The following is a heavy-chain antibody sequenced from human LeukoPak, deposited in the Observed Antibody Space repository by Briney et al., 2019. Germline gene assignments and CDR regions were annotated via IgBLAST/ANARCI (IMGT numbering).Heavy chain of an antibody. Sequence: PSETLSLTCTVAGGSISSSYWCWIRHPPGQGLEWIGYIYYSGSTNYNPSLKSRVTISVDTSKNQFSLKLSSVTAADTAVYYCARLISSGTAFDYWGQGTLVTVSS. V-gene: IGHV4-59*08. CDR2: IYYSGST. CDR3: ARLISSGTAFDY. J-gene: IGHJ4*02. D-gene: IGHD3-10*01. CDR1: GGSISSSY.